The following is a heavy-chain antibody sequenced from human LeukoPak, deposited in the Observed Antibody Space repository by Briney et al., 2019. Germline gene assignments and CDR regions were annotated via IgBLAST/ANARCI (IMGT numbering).Heavy chain of an antibody. D-gene: IGHD3-10*02. CDR3: AELGITMIGGV. CDR1: GFTFTSNW. CDR2: IKQDGSEK. V-gene: IGHV3-7*01. J-gene: IGHJ6*04. Sequence: GGSLRLSCAVSGFTFTSNWMSWVRHAPGNGREWVDNIKQDGSEKYYVYSVKGRFTISRDNAKNSLYLQMNSLRAEDTAVYYCAELGITMIGGVWGKGTTVTISS.